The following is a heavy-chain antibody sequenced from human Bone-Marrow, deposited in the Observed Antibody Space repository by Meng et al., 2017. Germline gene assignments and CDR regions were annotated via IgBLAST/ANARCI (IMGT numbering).Heavy chain of an antibody. V-gene: IGHV4-30-4*01. CDR3: ARYSSSSLAFDF. CDR1: GGSISSNDYY. J-gene: IGHJ4*02. D-gene: IGHD6-6*01. CDR2: IYYSGST. Sequence: QVQLQESGPGLVKPSQTLSLTCTVSGGSISSNDYYWSWFRQSPGKGLEWIGYIYYSGSTYYNPSLKSRITISVDTSKNQFSLKLTSVTAADTAVYYCARYSSSSLAFDFWGQGTLVTVSS.